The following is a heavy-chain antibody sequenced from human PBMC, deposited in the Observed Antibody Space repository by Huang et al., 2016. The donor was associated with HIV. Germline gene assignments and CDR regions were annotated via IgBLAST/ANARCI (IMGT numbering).Heavy chain of an antibody. CDR3: VRVGGYSSPLGY. D-gene: IGHD5-18*01. CDR1: AFTFSNYW. CDR2: IDNDGSIT. V-gene: IGHV3-74*01. Sequence: EVHLVESGGGLVQPGGSLRLFCAASAFTFSNYWMHWVGQVPGKGLVWVSRIDNDGSITTYADSVKGRFTISRDNDKNTVFLQMNSLRVEDTAVYYCVRVGGYSSPLGYWGQGTLVTVSS. J-gene: IGHJ4*02.